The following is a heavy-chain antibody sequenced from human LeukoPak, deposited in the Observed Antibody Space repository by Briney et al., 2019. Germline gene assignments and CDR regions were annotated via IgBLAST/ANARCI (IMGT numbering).Heavy chain of an antibody. Sequence: SETLSLTCTVSGGSISSGGYYWSWIRQPPGKGLEWIGYIYYSGSTNYNPSLKSRVTISVDTSKNQFSLKLSSMTAADTAVYYCARGLGATSPTSYYFDYWGQGTLVTVSS. CDR3: ARGLGATSPTSYYFDY. CDR1: GGSISSGGYY. D-gene: IGHD1-26*01. V-gene: IGHV4-61*08. J-gene: IGHJ4*02. CDR2: IYYSGST.